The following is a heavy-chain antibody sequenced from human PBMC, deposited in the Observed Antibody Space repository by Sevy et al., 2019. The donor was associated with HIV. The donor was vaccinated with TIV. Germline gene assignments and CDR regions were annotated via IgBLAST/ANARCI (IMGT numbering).Heavy chain of an antibody. V-gene: IGHV4-34*01. Sequence: SETLSLTCAVYGGSFSGYYWSWIRQPPGKGLEWIGEINHSGSTNYNPSLKSRVTISVDTSKNQFSLKLSSVTAADTAVDYCARGPPSRYVWGSYRPTRRFDYWGQGTLVTVSS. D-gene: IGHD3-16*02. CDR3: ARGPPSRYVWGSYRPTRRFDY. J-gene: IGHJ4*02. CDR1: GGSFSGYY. CDR2: INHSGST.